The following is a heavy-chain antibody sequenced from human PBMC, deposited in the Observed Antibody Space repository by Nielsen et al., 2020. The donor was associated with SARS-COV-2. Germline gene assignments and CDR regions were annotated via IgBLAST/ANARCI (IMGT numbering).Heavy chain of an antibody. CDR3: ARVSHDTHEHYYYYGMDV. D-gene: IGHD1-1*01. CDR1: GFTFSSYE. V-gene: IGHV3-48*03. Sequence: GESLKISCAASGFTFSSYEMNWVRQAPGKGLEWVSYISSSGSTIYYADSVKGRFTISRDNAKNSLYLQMNSLRAEDTAVYYCARVSHDTHEHYYYYGMDVWGQGTTVTVSS. CDR2: ISSSGSTI. J-gene: IGHJ6*02.